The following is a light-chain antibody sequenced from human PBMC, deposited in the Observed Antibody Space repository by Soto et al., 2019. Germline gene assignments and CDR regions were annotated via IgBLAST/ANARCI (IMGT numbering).Light chain of an antibody. Sequence: EIVLTQSPGTLSLSPGERATLSCRASQSVSSNNLAWYQQRPGQAPRVVIYGASTRATGIPERFSGSGSGTDFTLTISRLEADDFATYFCQQYNSYPVTFGQGTRLEIK. V-gene: IGKV3-20*01. CDR3: QQYNSYPVT. CDR2: GAS. J-gene: IGKJ5*01. CDR1: QSVSSNN.